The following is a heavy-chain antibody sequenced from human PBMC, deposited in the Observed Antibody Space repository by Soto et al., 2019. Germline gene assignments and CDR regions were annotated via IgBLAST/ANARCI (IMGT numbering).Heavy chain of an antibody. CDR3: AKERSSGWSLDY. V-gene: IGHV3-23*01. CDR1: GFTFSSYA. J-gene: IGHJ4*02. Sequence: HPGGSLRLSCAASGFTFSSYAMSWVRQAPGKGLEWVSAISGSGGSTYYADSVKGRFTISRDNSKNTLYLQMNSLRAEDTAVFYCAKERSSGWSLDYWGQGTLVTVSS. D-gene: IGHD6-19*01. CDR2: ISGSGGST.